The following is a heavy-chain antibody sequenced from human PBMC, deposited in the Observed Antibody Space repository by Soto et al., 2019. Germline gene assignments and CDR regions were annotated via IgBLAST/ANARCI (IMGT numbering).Heavy chain of an antibody. V-gene: IGHV3-33*01. CDR1: GFTFSSYG. J-gene: IGHJ3*02. D-gene: IGHD6-13*01. Sequence: QVQLVESGGGVVQPGRSLRLSCAASGFTFSSYGMHWVRQAPGKGLEWVAVIWYDGSNKYYADSVKGRFTISRDNSKNTLYLQMNSLRAEDTAVYYCARDGSSVDAFDIWGQGTMVTVSS. CDR2: IWYDGSNK. CDR3: ARDGSSVDAFDI.